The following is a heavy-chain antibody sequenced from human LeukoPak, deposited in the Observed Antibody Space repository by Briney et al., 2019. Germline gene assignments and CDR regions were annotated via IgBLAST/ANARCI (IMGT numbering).Heavy chain of an antibody. V-gene: IGHV3-11*06. CDR3: ARGPSSGWPDY. Sequence: SXAASGFTFSDYYMSWIRQAPGKGLEWVSYISSSSSYTKYADSVKGRFTISRDNAKNSLYQQMNSLRAEDTAVYYCARGPSSGWPDYWGQGTLVTVSS. CDR1: GFTFSDYY. D-gene: IGHD6-19*01. J-gene: IGHJ4*02. CDR2: ISSSSSYT.